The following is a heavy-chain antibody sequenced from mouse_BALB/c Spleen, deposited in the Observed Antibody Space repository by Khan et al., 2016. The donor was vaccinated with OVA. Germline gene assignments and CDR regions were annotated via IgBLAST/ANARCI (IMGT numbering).Heavy chain of an antibody. D-gene: IGHD4-1*01. Sequence: EVELVESGGDLVKPGGSLKLSCTASGFTFSSYSMSWVRQTPDKRLEWVATISSGGDYTYYPDSVKGRFTISRDNAKNTLYLQMGSLKSEDTAMYYCASHLTGSFAYWGQGTLVTGSA. J-gene: IGHJ3*01. V-gene: IGHV5-6*01. CDR3: ASHLTGSFAY. CDR2: ISSGGDYT. CDR1: GFTFSSYS.